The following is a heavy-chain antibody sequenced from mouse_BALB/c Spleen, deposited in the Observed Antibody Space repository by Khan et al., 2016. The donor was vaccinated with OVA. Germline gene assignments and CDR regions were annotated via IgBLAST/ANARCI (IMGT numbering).Heavy chain of an antibody. J-gene: IGHJ3*01. CDR1: GFSLTTYG. CDR3: ARNYDYDEGLDY. D-gene: IGHD2-4*01. Sequence: VKLLESGPGLVQPSQSLSITCTVSGFSLTTYGVHWVRQSPGKGLEWLGVIWSGGSTDYNAAFISRLSISKDNSKSQVFFKMNSLQANDTAIYYCARNYDYDEGLDYWGQGTLVTVSA. CDR2: IWSGGST. V-gene: IGHV2-2*02.